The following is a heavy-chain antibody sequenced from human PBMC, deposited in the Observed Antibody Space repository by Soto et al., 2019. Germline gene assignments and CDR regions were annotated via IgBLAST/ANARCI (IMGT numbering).Heavy chain of an antibody. D-gene: IGHD6-13*01. CDR2: SSGYNGNT. Sequence: GASVKVSCKASRYTFSNSGSSWVRQAPVQGLEWMVWSSGYNGNTSHAQMLQGRGTMTTATSTSIAYMELWRLRSDETAVYYCARGIPYLSGIAAVGLSYGGQGTLDTVSS. CDR1: RYTFSNSG. V-gene: IGHV1-18*01. CDR3: ARGIPYLSGIAAVGLSY. J-gene: IGHJ4*02.